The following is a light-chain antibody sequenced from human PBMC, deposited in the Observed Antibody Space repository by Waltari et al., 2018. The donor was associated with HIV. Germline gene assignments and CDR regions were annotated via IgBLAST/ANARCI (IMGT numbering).Light chain of an antibody. CDR2: DVT. V-gene: IGLV2-8*01. CDR1: SNDVGAYNY. CDR3: ASHAGSKDV. Sequence: QSALTHPPSASGSPGQSVTISCTGTSNDVGAYNYVSWFQQHPGKAPKLMIYDVTKRPSGFPDRFSGSKSGNTASLTVSVLQAEDEADYYCASHAGSKDVFGGGTRLTVL. J-gene: IGLJ2*01.